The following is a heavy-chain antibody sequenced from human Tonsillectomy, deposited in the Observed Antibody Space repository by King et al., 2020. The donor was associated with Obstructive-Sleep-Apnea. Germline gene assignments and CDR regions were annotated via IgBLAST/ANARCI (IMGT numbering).Heavy chain of an antibody. CDR1: GDSISTSYY. D-gene: IGHD2-21*01. J-gene: IGHJ4*02. CDR3: ARGPSLGEENDY. CDR2: IYYSGST. Sequence: QLQESGPGLVKPSKTLSLTCTVSGDSISTSYYWSWIRQPPGKRLEWIGSIYYSGSTYYNPSLKSRVTISVDTSKNQFSLHLSSATAADTAVYYCARGPSLGEENDYWGQGTLVTVSS. V-gene: IGHV4-39*07.